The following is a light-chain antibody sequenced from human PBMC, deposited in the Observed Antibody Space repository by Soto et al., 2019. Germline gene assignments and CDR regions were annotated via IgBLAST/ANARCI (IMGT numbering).Light chain of an antibody. Sequence: DIQMTQPPSSLSAFVGDTVSSTCRASQGIRHDLGWYQVKPGKAPKRLIFAASSLQSGVPSRFSGSGSGTEFTLTISSLQPEDFGAYYCLQHNSYPRTFGQGTKVDIK. CDR1: QGIRHD. V-gene: IGKV1-17*01. CDR3: LQHNSYPRT. J-gene: IGKJ1*01. CDR2: AAS.